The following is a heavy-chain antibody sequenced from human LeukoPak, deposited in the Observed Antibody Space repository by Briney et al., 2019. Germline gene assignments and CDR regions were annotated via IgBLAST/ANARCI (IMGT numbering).Heavy chain of an antibody. J-gene: IGHJ5*02. CDR3: ARDRVGGYTYGGNWFDP. Sequence: ASVKVSCKASGYTFTSYGISWVRQAPGQGLEWMGWISAYNGNTKYVQKFQGRVTMTTDTSTSTAYLELRSLRSDDTAVYYCARDRVGGYTYGGNWFDPWGPGTLVTVSS. CDR2: ISAYNGNT. D-gene: IGHD5-18*01. CDR1: GYTFTSYG. V-gene: IGHV1-18*01.